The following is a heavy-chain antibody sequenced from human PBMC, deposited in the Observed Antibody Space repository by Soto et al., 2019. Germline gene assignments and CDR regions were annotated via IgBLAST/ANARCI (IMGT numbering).Heavy chain of an antibody. CDR1: GYTFARYG. CDR2: ISGHNGDT. V-gene: IGHV1-18*01. CDR3: ARSGSMRYYYYGMDV. D-gene: IGHD3-10*01. J-gene: IGHJ6*02. Sequence: QVQLVQSGAEVKKPGASVRVSCKASGYTFARYGIDWVRQAPGQGLEWMGWISGHNGDTKYVQKFQGRVSMTTDTSKSTATMELRSLRSADTAVYYWARSGSMRYYYYGMDVWGQGTTVTVSS.